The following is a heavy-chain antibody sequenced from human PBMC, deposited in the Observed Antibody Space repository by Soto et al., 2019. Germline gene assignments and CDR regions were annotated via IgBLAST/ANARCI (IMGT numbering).Heavy chain of an antibody. CDR2: ISGSGGSP. V-gene: IGHV3-23*01. Sequence: SSISGSGGSPYYADSVKGRFTISRGNSKNTLYLQMNSLRAEDTAVYYCAKGRGTMVRGVINNWFDPWGQGTLVTVSA. D-gene: IGHD3-10*01. J-gene: IGHJ5*02. CDR3: AKGRGTMVRGVINNWFDP.